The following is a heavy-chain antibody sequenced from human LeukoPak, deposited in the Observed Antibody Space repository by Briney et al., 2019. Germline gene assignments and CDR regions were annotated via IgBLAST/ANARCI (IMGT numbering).Heavy chain of an antibody. CDR3: ARFPITMVRGTGAFDI. D-gene: IGHD3-10*01. J-gene: IGHJ3*02. CDR2: INHSGST. V-gene: IGHV4-34*01. CDR1: GGSFSGYY. Sequence: PSETLSLTCAVYGGSFSGYYWSWIRQPPGKGLEWIGEINHSGSTNYNPSLKSRVTISVDTSKNQFSLKLSSVTAADTAVYYCARFPITMVRGTGAFDIWGQGTMVTVSS.